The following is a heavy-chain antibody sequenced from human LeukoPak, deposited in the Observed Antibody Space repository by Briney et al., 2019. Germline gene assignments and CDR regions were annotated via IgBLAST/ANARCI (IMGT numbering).Heavy chain of an antibody. D-gene: IGHD3-10*01. V-gene: IGHV3-21*01. CDR1: GFTFSSYS. CDR2: ISSSSSYI. Sequence: GGSLRLSCAASGFTFSSYSMNWVRQAPGKGLEWVSSISSSSSYIYYADSVKGRFTISRDNSKNTLYLPLNSLRAEDTAVYYCARDSTYYYDSGSSGPHYFDNWGQGTLVTVSS. J-gene: IGHJ4*02. CDR3: ARDSTYYYDSGSSGPHYFDN.